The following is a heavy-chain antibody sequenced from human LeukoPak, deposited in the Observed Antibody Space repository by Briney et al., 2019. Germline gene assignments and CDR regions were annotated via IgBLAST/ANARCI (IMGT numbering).Heavy chain of an antibody. D-gene: IGHD6-19*01. J-gene: IGHJ4*02. V-gene: IGHV3-21*01. CDR1: GFTFSSYS. CDR3: ARVAAVAGIDY. Sequence: GGSLRLSCAASGFTFSSYSMNWVRQAPGKELEWVSSISSSSSYIYYADSVKGRFTISRDNAKNSLYLQMNSLRAEDTAVYYCARVAAVAGIDYWGQGTLVTVSS. CDR2: ISSSSSYI.